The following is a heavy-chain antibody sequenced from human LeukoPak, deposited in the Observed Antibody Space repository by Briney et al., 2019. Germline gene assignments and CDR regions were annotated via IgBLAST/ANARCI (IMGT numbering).Heavy chain of an antibody. CDR2: ISSSSSYI. J-gene: IGHJ4*02. V-gene: IGHV3-21*01. Sequence: GGSLRLSCAASGVTFSSYSMNWVRQAPGKGLEWVPSISSSSSYIYYADSVKGRFTISRDNAKNSLYLQMNSLRAEDTAVYYCASVDYYGSGNYYNDVDYWGQGTLVTVSS. CDR3: ASVDYYGSGNYYNDVDY. CDR1: GVTFSSYS. D-gene: IGHD3-10*01.